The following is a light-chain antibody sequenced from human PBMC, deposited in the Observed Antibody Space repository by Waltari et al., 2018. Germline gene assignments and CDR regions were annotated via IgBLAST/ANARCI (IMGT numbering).Light chain of an antibody. CDR3: ATWHSSLSAVV. CDR2: ETN. J-gene: IGLJ2*01. V-gene: IGLV1-51*02. Sequence: QSVLTQPPSLSAAPGQKVTISCSGSSSDIGNNYVTWYQQLPGTAPKLLIFETNGRPAGIPDRFSGSKSGTSATLGITGLQTADEAEYFCATWHSSLSAVVFGGGTKLTVL. CDR1: SSDIGNNY.